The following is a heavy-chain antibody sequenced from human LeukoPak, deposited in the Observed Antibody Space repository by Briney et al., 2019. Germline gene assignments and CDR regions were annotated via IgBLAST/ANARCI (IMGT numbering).Heavy chain of an antibody. CDR2: ISWDGGST. J-gene: IGHJ4*02. CDR1: GFTFDDYA. CDR3: AKDIETRRSVAGYFDY. Sequence: GGSLRLSCAASGFTFDDYAMHWVRQAPGKGLEWVSLISWDGGSTYYADSVKGRFTISRDNSKNSLYLQMNSLRAEDTALYYCAKDIETRRSVAGYFDYWGQGTLVTVSS. V-gene: IGHV3-43D*03. D-gene: IGHD6-19*01.